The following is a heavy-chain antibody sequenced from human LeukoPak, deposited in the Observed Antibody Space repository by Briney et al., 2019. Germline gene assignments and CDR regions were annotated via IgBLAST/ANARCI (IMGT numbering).Heavy chain of an antibody. Sequence: SETLSLTCAVYGGSFSGYYWSWIRQPPGKGLEWIGEINHSGSTNYNPSLKSRVTISVDTSENQFSLKLSSVTAADTAVYYCARKDRGYSYGNSDWGQGTLVTVSS. V-gene: IGHV4-34*01. J-gene: IGHJ4*02. CDR1: GGSFSGYY. D-gene: IGHD5-18*01. CDR3: ARKDRGYSYGNSD. CDR2: INHSGST.